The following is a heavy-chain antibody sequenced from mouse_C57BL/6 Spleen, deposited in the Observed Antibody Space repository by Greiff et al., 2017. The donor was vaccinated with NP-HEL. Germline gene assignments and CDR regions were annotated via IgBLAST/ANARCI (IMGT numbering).Heavy chain of an antibody. V-gene: IGHV1-64*01. CDR2: IHPNSGST. CDR1: GYTFTSYW. D-gene: IGHD2-12*01. J-gene: IGHJ1*03. CDR3: ARLYSRYFDV. Sequence: QVQLQQPGAELVKPGASVKLPCKASGYTFTSYWMHWVKQRPGQGLEWIGMIHPNSGSTNYNEKFKSKATLTVDKSSSTAYMQLSSLTSEDSAVYYCARLYSRYFDVWGTGTTVTVSS.